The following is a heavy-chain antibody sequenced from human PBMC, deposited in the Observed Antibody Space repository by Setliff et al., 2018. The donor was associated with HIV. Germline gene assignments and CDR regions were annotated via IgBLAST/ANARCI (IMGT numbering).Heavy chain of an antibody. CDR1: GFTFSSYW. J-gene: IGHJ4*02. Sequence: GRSLRLSCAASGFTFSSYWMHWVRQAPGKGLVWVSRINSDGSSTSYADSVKGRFTISRDNAKNTLYLQMNSLRAEDTAVYYCARDRGSYYGFDYWGQGTLVTVSS. CDR3: ARDRGSYYGFDY. D-gene: IGHD1-26*01. V-gene: IGHV3-74*01. CDR2: INSDGSST.